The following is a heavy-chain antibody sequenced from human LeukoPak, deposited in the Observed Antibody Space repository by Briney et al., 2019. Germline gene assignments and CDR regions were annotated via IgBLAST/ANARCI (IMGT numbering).Heavy chain of an antibody. V-gene: IGHV1-18*01. CDR3: ARGVYYDTSGYYSFDY. CDR2: ISTYTGKT. J-gene: IGHJ4*02. CDR1: GYTFTNYG. Sequence: ASVKVSCKASGYTFTNYGINWVRQAPGQGLEWLAWISTYTGKTDYAQKLQGRVTLTTDTSTSTAYMELRSLKSDDTAGYYCARGVYYDTSGYYSFDYWGQGTLVAVSS. D-gene: IGHD3-22*01.